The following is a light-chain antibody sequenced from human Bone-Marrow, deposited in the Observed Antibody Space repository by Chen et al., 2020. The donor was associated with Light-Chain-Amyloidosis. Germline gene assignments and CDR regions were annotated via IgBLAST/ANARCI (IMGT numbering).Light chain of an antibody. CDR1: DLSTKY. Sequence: SYELTQPPSVSASPGQTARNTSSGVDLSTKYAYWYQQKPGQAPVLVIHRDTERPSGISERFSGSSSGTTATLTISGVQAEDEADYHCQSADSSGTYEVIFGGGTKLTVL. J-gene: IGLJ2*01. V-gene: IGLV3-25*03. CDR3: QSADSSGTYEVI. CDR2: RDT.